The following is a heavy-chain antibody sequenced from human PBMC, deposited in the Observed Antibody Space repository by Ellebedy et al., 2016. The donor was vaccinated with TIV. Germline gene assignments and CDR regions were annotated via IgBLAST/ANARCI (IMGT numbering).Heavy chain of an antibody. CDR1: GGSCSSFG. Sequence: AASVNVSCKASGGSCSSFGINWLRQAYGQGLEWMGGIIPVIGTANYAQTFHGRVTHTADESTSTVYMELSILRSDDTAMYYFAREQLPLVIAAPHYWGQGTLVTVSS. V-gene: IGHV1-69*13. J-gene: IGHJ4*02. CDR3: AREQLPLVIAAPHY. CDR2: IIPVIGTA. D-gene: IGHD2-15*01.